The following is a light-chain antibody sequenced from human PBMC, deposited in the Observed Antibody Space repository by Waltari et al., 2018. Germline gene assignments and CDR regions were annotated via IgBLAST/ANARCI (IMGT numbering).Light chain of an antibody. V-gene: IGKV3D-15*01. J-gene: IGKJ1*01. Sequence: EIVMTQSPATLSLSPGESATLFCRASPSVRSTFAWFQQKPGQPPRLLIYGTSTRATGIPARFSGSGSGTEFSLTISSLQPEDFATYYCQQYTYWPWTFGQGTRVETK. CDR3: QQYTYWPWT. CDR1: PSVRST. CDR2: GTS.